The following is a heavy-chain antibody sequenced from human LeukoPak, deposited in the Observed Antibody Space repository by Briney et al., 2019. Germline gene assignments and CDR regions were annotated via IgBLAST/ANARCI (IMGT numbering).Heavy chain of an antibody. J-gene: IGHJ6*03. D-gene: IGHD3-22*01. V-gene: IGHV3-48*03. CDR1: GFTFSSYE. CDR3: TRLGYDSSGYYYYYYYMDV. CDR2: ISSSGSTI. Sequence: PGGSLRLSCAASGFTFSSYEMNWVRQAPGKGLEWVSYISSSGSTIYYADSVKGRFTISRDNAKNSLYLQMNSLKTEDTAVYYCTRLGYDSSGYYYYYYYMDVWGKGTTVTVSS.